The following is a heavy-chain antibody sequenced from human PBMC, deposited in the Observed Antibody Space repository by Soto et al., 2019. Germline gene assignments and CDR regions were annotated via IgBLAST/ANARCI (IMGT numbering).Heavy chain of an antibody. CDR2: IYYSGST. V-gene: IGHV4-61*01. J-gene: IGHJ6*02. Sequence: SETLSLTCTVSGGSVSSGSYYWSWIRQPPGKGLEWIGYIYYSGSTNYNPSLKSRVTISVDTSKNQFARKLGSGTAGGRAGDYCARDRMYVWNHGSGGMDVWGQGTMVTV. CDR3: ARDRMYVWNHGSGGMDV. D-gene: IGHD1-1*01. CDR1: GGSVSSGSYY.